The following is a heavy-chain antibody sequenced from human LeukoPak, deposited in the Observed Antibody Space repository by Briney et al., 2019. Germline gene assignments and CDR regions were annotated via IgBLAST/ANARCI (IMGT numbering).Heavy chain of an antibody. Sequence: PSETLSLTCTVSGGSISGSSYYWGWIRQPPGKGLEWIGSIYYSGSTYYNPSLKSRVTISVDTSKNQFSLKLSSVTAADTDVYYCARQEPYYYGSGSFDYWGQGTLVTVSS. CDR2: IYYSGST. D-gene: IGHD3-10*01. J-gene: IGHJ4*02. V-gene: IGHV4-39*01. CDR3: ARQEPYYYGSGSFDY. CDR1: GGSISGSSYY.